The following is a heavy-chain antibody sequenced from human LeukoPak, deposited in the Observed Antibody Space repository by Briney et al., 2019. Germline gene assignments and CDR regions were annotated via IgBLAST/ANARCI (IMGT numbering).Heavy chain of an antibody. V-gene: IGHV1-18*01. CDR1: GYTFSSSG. CDR2: ISAYNGNT. Sequence: ASVKVSCKASGYTFSSSGISWVRQAPGQGPEWMGWISAYNGNTNYAQKLQDRVTMTTDTPTSTAYMELRSLRSGDAAVYFCARVGGGGYYNTDWGQGTLVTVSS. J-gene: IGHJ4*02. CDR3: ARVGGGGYYNTD. D-gene: IGHD3-22*01.